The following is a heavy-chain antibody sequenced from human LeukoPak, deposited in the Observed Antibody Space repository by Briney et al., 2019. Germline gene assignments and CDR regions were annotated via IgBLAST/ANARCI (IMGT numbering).Heavy chain of an antibody. CDR2: INPNSGGT. J-gene: IGHJ5*02. CDR1: GYTFTGYY. D-gene: IGHD3-3*01. Sequence: ASVTVSCKASGYTFTGYYIHWVRQAPGQGLEWMGWINPNSGGTTYAQKFQGRVTMTRDTSISTAYMDLSRLTSDDTAVYYCARNIRSYDFWSGPINWFDPWGQGTLVTVSS. V-gene: IGHV1-2*02. CDR3: ARNIRSYDFWSGPINWFDP.